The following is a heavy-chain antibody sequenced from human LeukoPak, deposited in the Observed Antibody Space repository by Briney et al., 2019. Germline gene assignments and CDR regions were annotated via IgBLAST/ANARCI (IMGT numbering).Heavy chain of an antibody. Sequence: ASVKVSCTASGYTFTTYCIHWVRQAPGQGLEWLGIINPGGGSTRYAKKFQGRVTMTRDTSTSTVYMELSSLRSEDTAVYYCARAPNGGLPGGYWGQGTLVTVS. CDR1: GYTFTTYC. D-gene: IGHD7-27*01. J-gene: IGHJ4*02. V-gene: IGHV1-46*01. CDR2: INPGGGST. CDR3: ARAPNGGLPGGY.